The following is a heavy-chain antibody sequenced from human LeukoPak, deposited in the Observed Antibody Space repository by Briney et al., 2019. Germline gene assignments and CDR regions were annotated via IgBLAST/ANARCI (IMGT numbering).Heavy chain of an antibody. D-gene: IGHD5-18*01. CDR1: GGSISSYY. J-gene: IGHJ3*02. CDR3: ARRERGYSYGCAFGI. CDR2: IYYSGST. V-gene: IGHV4-59*08. Sequence: SETLSLTCTVSGGSISSYYWSWIRQPPGKGLEWIGYIYYSGSTNYNPSLKSRVTISVDTSKNQFSLKLSSVTAADTAVYYCARRERGYSYGCAFGIWGQGTMVTVSS.